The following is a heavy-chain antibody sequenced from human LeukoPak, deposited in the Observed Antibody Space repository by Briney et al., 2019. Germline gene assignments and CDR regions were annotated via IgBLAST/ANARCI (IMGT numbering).Heavy chain of an antibody. CDR2: INAGNGNT. J-gene: IGHJ4*02. CDR1: GHTFTSYA. Sequence: ASVKVSCKASGHTFTSYAMHWVRQAPGQRLEWMGWINAGNGNTKYSQKFQGRVTITRDTSASTAYMELSSLRSEDTAVYYCARLTMVRGADYWGQGTLLTVSS. V-gene: IGHV1-3*01. D-gene: IGHD3-10*01. CDR3: ARLTMVRGADY.